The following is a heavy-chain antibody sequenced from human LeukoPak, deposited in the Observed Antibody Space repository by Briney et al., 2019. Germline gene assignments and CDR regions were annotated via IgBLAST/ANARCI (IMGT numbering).Heavy chain of an antibody. J-gene: IGHJ4*02. Sequence: PGGSLRLSCAASGLTFGNAWMTWVRQAPGKGLEWVGRIKSKTDGGTIDYAAPVKGRFTISRDDSKNTLFLQMSRLRTEDTAVYYCTTDEAAGTDYWGQGTLVTVSS. CDR2: IKSKTDGGTI. D-gene: IGHD6-13*01. CDR1: GLTFGNAW. V-gene: IGHV3-15*01. CDR3: TTDEAAGTDY.